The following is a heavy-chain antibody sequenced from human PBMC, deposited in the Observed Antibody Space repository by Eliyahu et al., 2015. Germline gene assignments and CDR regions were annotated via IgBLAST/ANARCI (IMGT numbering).Heavy chain of an antibody. V-gene: IGHV3-21*01. CDR3: VRDPGWGAFDI. D-gene: IGHD3-16*01. CDR1: GFTLSRDW. CDR2: ISASSRDT. J-gene: IGHJ3*02. Sequence: EVQLVEXGGGLVQPGGSXRLSCAASGFTLSRDWMAWVRQTPGKALEXVSLISASSRDTNYAESVKXRFTVSRDNAKNSLFLQMNSLRDGDTAVYYCVRDPGWGAFDIWGQGTMVTVSS.